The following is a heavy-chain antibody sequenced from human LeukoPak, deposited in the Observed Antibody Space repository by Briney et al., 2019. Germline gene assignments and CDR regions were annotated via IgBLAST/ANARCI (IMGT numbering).Heavy chain of an antibody. Sequence: PSETLSLTCTVSGGSISSSSYYWGWIRQPPGKGLEWIGSIYYSGSTYYNPSLKSRVTISVDTSKNQFSLKLSSVTAADTAVYYCAKQATIFGVVIMGFDPWGQGTLVTVSS. CDR3: AKQATIFGVVIMGFDP. J-gene: IGHJ5*02. CDR2: IYYSGST. CDR1: GGSISSSSYY. D-gene: IGHD3-3*01. V-gene: IGHV4-39*01.